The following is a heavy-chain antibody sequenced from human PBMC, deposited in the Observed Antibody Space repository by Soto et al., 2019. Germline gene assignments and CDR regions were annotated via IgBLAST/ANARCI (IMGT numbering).Heavy chain of an antibody. V-gene: IGHV1-3*05. J-gene: IGHJ4*02. CDR2: INAGNGNT. CDR3: ARRTVVVPALDY. CDR1: GYTFTSYA. Sequence: QVQLVQSGAEEKKPGASVKVSCKASGYTFTSYAMHWVLQAPGQRLEWMGWINAGNGNTKYSQKFQGKVTITRDTSASTAYMELSSLRSEDTAVLYSARRTVVVPALDYWGQSPLVTVS. D-gene: IGHD2-21*02.